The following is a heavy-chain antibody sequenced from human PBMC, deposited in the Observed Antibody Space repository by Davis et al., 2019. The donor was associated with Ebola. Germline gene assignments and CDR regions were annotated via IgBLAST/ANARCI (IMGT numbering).Heavy chain of an antibody. CDR3: ARVADGGGTDY. V-gene: IGHV3-9*01. CDR1: GFTFDDYA. D-gene: IGHD3-16*01. J-gene: IGHJ4*02. CDR2: ISWNSGSI. Sequence: SLKISCAASGFTFDDYAMHWVRQAPGKGLEWVSGISWNSGSIGYADSVKGRFTISRDNAKNSLYLQMNSLRAEDTAVYYCARVADGGGTDYWGQGTLVTVSS.